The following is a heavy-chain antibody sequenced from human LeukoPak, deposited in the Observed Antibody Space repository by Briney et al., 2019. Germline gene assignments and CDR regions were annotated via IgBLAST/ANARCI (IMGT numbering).Heavy chain of an antibody. CDR2: INWNGGST. CDR1: GFTFDDYG. J-gene: IGHJ4*02. D-gene: IGHD3-3*01. Sequence: PGGSLRLSCAASGFTFDDYGMSWVRQAPGKGLEWVSGINWNGGSTGYADSVKGRFTISRDNAKNSLYLQMNSLRAEDTAVYYCARGRYDFWSGYYTFDYWGQGTLVTVSS. CDR3: ARGRYDFWSGYYTFDY. V-gene: IGHV3-20*04.